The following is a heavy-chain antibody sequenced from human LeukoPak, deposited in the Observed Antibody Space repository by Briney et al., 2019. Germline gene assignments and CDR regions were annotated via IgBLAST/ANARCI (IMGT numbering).Heavy chain of an antibody. D-gene: IGHD4-17*01. Sequence: GGSLRLSCAASGFTFSSYSMNWVRQAPGKGLEWVSSISSSSSYIYYADSVKGRFTISRDNAKNSLYLQMNSLRAEDTAVYYCASWITVTFGNDAFDIWGQGTMVTVSS. J-gene: IGHJ3*02. CDR3: ASWITVTFGNDAFDI. CDR1: GFTFSSYS. CDR2: ISSSSSYI. V-gene: IGHV3-21*01.